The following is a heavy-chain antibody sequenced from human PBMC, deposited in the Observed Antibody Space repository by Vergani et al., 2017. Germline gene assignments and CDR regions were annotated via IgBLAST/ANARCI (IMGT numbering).Heavy chain of an antibody. CDR2: IRYDGSSE. V-gene: IGHV3-30*02. CDR3: ANSVIAGNVGVAYFGMDV. J-gene: IGHJ6*02. CDR1: GFIFSSHG. D-gene: IGHD2/OR15-2a*01. Sequence: QVQLVEWGGGVVQPGGSLRLSCTASGFIFSSHGMHWVRQAPGKGLEWVAFIRYDGSSEYYGDSVKGRFTISRDKSQNTVNLQMNSLRTEDTAVYFCANSVIAGNVGVAYFGMDVWGRGTTVTVSS.